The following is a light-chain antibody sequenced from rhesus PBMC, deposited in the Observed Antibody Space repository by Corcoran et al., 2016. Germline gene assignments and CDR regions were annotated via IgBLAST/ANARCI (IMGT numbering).Light chain of an antibody. CDR1: QNIYSN. V-gene: IGKV1S12*01. Sequence: DIQMTQSPSALSASVGDRVTISCRASQNIYSNLAWYQQKPGKAPKLLIYAASILQTGIPSRFSGSGSGTHFTLTISSLQPEDSAAYYCQHYYENPPTFGQGTKVEIK. CDR2: AAS. CDR3: QHYYENPPT. J-gene: IGKJ1*01.